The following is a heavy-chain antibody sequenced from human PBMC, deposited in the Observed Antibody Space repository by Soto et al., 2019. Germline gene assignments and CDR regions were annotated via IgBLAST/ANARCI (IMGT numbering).Heavy chain of an antibody. CDR3: AREENGGDSPMDV. CDR1: GFTFSSYG. J-gene: IGHJ6*03. D-gene: IGHD2-21*01. CDR2: IWYDGSNK. Sequence: GGSLRLSCAASGFTFSSYGMHWVRQAPGKGLEWVAVIWYDGSNKYYADSVKGRFTISRDNSKNTLYLQMNSLRAEDTAVYYCAREENGGDSPMDVWGKGTTVTVSS. V-gene: IGHV3-33*01.